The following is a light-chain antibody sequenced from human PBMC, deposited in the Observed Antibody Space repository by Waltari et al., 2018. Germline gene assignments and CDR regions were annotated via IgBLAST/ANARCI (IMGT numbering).Light chain of an antibody. Sequence: DIQMTQSPSSLSASVGDRVTITCRASQGISNSLAWYQQKPGKAPKLLLYAASRLESGVPSRFSVSGSGTDYTLTISSLQPEDFATYYCQQYYSTLPFTFGQGTRLEIK. CDR3: QQYYSTLPFT. CDR1: QGISNS. CDR2: AAS. V-gene: IGKV1-NL1*01. J-gene: IGKJ5*01.